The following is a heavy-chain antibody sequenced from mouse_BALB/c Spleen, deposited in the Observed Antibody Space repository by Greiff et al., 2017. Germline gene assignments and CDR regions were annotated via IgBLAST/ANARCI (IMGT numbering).Heavy chain of an antibody. CDR3: ARCGDYDYNYSAMDY. CDR1: GFTFSSYG. CDR2: ISSGSSTI. V-gene: IGHV5-6*02. Sequence: EVKLVESGGDLVKPGGSLKLSCAASGFTFSSYGMSWVRQTPDKRLEWVATISSGSSTIYYADTVKGRFTISRDNPKNTLFLQMTSLRSEDTAMCYCARCGDYDYNYSAMDYRGVGASVTASS. D-gene: IGHD2-4*01. J-gene: IGHJ4*01.